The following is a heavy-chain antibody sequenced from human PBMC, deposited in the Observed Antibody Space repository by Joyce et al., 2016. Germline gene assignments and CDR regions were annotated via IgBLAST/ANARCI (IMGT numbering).Heavy chain of an antibody. CDR1: GYTFTGYY. Sequence: QVQLVQSGAEVKKPGASVKVSCKASGYTFTGYYMHWVRQAPGQGLEWMGRINPNSGGTNYAQKFQGRVTMTRDTSISTAYMELNRLRADDTAVYYCAREPGYSGRGVREGDYWGQGTLVTVSS. CDR2: INPNSGGT. V-gene: IGHV1-2*06. D-gene: IGHD5-12*01. J-gene: IGHJ4*02. CDR3: AREPGYSGRGVREGDY.